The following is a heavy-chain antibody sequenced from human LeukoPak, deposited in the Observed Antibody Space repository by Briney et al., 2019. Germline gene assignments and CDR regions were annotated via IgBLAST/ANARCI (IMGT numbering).Heavy chain of an antibody. V-gene: IGHV3-21*01. CDR2: ISSGSNN. CDR1: GFTFNTYT. J-gene: IGHJ4*02. D-gene: IGHD6-13*01. Sequence: GNSLRLSCAASGFTFNTYTMNWVRQAPGKGLEWVSSISSGSNNADSVRGRFTISRDNAKNSLYLQMNSLRAEDTAVYYCARGGNYFDYWGQGTLVTVSS. CDR3: ARGGNYFDY.